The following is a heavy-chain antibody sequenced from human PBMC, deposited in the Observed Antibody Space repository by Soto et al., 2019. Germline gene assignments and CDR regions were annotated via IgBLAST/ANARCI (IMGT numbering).Heavy chain of an antibody. CDR2: INSDGSGT. CDR3: ARDRIYSSSWYDY. D-gene: IGHD6-13*01. CDR1: GFPFSNYW. J-gene: IGHJ4*02. V-gene: IGHV3-74*01. Sequence: GGSLRLSCAASGFPFSNYWMYWVRQAPGKGLVWVSRINSDGSGTTYADSVKGRFTISRDNAKNSLYLQMNSLRAEDTAVYYCARDRIYSSSWYDYWGQGTLVTVSS.